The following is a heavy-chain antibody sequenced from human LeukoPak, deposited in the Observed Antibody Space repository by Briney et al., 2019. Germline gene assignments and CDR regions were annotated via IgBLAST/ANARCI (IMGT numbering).Heavy chain of an antibody. CDR2: IYYSGST. V-gene: IGHV4-59*02. D-gene: IGHD3-9*01. Sequence: SETLSLTCTVSGGSVSSYYWSWIRQPPGKGLEWIGYIYYSGSTNYNPSLKSRVTISVDTSKNQFSLKLSSVTAADTAVYYCARNNPMYYDILTGYYKSLSFDYWGHGTLVTVSS. J-gene: IGHJ4*01. CDR3: ARNNPMYYDILTGYYKSLSFDY. CDR1: GGSVSSYY.